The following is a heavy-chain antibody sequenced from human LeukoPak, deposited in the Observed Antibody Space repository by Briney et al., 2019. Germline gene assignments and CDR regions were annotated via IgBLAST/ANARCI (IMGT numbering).Heavy chain of an antibody. Sequence: PSETLSLTCTVSGGSISSYYWSWIRQPPGKGLEGIGYIYYSGSTNYNPSLKSRVTISVDTSKNQFSLKLSSVTAADTAVYYCARALTRVLWFGSWGQGTLVTVSS. CDR2: IYYSGST. CDR1: GGSISSYY. D-gene: IGHD3-10*01. J-gene: IGHJ5*01. CDR3: ARALTRVLWFGS. V-gene: IGHV4-59*01.